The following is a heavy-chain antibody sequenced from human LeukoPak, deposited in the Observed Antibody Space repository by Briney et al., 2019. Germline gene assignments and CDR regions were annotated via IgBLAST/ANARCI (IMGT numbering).Heavy chain of an antibody. CDR3: AKLKGGSYYYDSSGYIKPDFDY. CDR1: GFTFSSYG. Sequence: HGGSLRLPCAASGFTFSSYGMHWVRQAPGKGLEWVAVISYDGSNKYYADSVKGRFTISRDNSKNTLYLQMNSLRAEDTAVYYCAKLKGGSYYYDSSGYIKPDFDYWGQGTLVTVSS. J-gene: IGHJ4*02. CDR2: ISYDGSNK. V-gene: IGHV3-30*18. D-gene: IGHD3-22*01.